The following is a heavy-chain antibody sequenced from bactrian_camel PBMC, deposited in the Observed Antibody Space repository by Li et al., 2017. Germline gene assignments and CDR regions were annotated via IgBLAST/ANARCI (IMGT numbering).Heavy chain of an antibody. CDR1: GVIYDAASLSPKNT. V-gene: IGHV3S53*01. Sequence: HVQLVESGGGSVQAGGSLRLSCAASGVIYDAASLSPKNTYCMGWFRQAPGKGREGVATIDSDGTTTYTDSVKGRFTISRDNTKNTLYLQMNSLKPEDSAMYYCAADGLLPRCVPSGPYNYWGQGPRSPSP. CDR3: AADGLLPRCVPSGPYNY. D-gene: IGHD3*01. J-gene: IGHJ4*01. CDR2: IDSDGTT.